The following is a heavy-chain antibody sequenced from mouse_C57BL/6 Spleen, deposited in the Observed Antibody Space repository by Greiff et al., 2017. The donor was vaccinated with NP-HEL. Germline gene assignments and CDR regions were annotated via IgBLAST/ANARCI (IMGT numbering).Heavy chain of an antibody. J-gene: IGHJ2*01. Sequence: VQLQESGPGLVKPSQSLSLTCSVTGYSITSGYYWNWIRQFPGNKLEWMGYISYDGSNNYNPSLKNRISITRDTSKNQFFLKLNSVTTEDTATYYCAREYPGDFDYWGQGTTLTVSS. V-gene: IGHV3-6*01. CDR3: AREYPGDFDY. CDR2: ISYDGSN. CDR1: GYSITSGYY.